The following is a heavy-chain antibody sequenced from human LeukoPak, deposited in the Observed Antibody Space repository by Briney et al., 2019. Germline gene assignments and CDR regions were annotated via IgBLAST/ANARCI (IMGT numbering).Heavy chain of an antibody. D-gene: IGHD6-19*01. J-gene: IGHJ6*03. CDR1: GFTVSSNY. CDR3: AVGYSSGWGEDYYYMDV. V-gene: IGHV3-53*05. Sequence: GGSLRLSCAASGFTVSSNYMSWVRQAPGKGLEWVSVIYSGGSTYYADSVKGRFTISRDNSKNTLYLQMNSLRSDDTAVYYCAVGYSSGWGEDYYYMDVWGKGTTVTVSS. CDR2: IYSGGST.